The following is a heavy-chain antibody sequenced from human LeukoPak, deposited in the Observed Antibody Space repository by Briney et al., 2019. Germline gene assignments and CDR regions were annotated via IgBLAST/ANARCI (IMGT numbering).Heavy chain of an antibody. CDR1: GGSFSGYY. CDR3: ASGATSWAHMDV. D-gene: IGHD3-16*01. V-gene: IGHV4-34*01. Sequence: SETLSLTCAVYGGSFSGYYWSWIRQPPGKGLEWIGEINHSGSTNYNPSLKSRVTISVDTSKNQFSLKLSSATAADTAVYYCASGATSWAHMDVWGKGTTVTVSS. J-gene: IGHJ6*03. CDR2: INHSGST.